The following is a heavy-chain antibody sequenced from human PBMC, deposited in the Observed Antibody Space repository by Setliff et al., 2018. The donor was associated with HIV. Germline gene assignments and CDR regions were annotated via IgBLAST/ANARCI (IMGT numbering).Heavy chain of an antibody. CDR3: ASIELAAMVPVDY. CDR1: GFTFSQYG. V-gene: IGHV3-33*08. D-gene: IGHD5-18*01. CDR2: VWNDGNNK. Sequence: GGSLRLSCAASGFTFSQYGMHWVRQAPGKGLEWVAVVWNDGNNKFYADSVKGRFSISRDNAKNMLYLQMNSLRPEDTAVYYCASIELAAMVPVDYWGQGTLVTVSS. J-gene: IGHJ4*02.